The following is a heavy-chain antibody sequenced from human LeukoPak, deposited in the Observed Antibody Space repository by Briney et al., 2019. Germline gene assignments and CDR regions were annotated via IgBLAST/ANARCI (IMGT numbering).Heavy chain of an antibody. CDR1: GGSITGSSYY. D-gene: IGHD3-9*01. CDR3: TRGSYDVLTGRSTLGEY. Sequence: SETLSLTCTISGGSITGSSYYWGWIRQSPGKGLEWIGNIYYSGSTFYNSSLKSRVTISIDTSKNHFSLRLTSVTASDTAVYFCTRGSYDVLTGRSTLGEYWGQGTLVAVSS. V-gene: IGHV4-39*02. J-gene: IGHJ4*02. CDR2: IYYSGST.